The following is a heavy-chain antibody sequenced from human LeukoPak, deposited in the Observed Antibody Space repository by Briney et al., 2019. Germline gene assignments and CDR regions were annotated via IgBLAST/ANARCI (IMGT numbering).Heavy chain of an antibody. CDR2: IYYSGST. J-gene: IGHJ4*02. V-gene: IGHV4-30-4*08. Sequence: SETLSLTCTVSGGSISSGDYYWSWIRQPPGKGLGWIGYIYYSGSTYYNPSLKSRVTISVDTSKNQFSLKLSSVTAADTAVYYCARDPGGNSRFAGYWGQGTLVTVSS. D-gene: IGHD4-23*01. CDR1: GGSISSGDYY. CDR3: ARDPGGNSRFAGY.